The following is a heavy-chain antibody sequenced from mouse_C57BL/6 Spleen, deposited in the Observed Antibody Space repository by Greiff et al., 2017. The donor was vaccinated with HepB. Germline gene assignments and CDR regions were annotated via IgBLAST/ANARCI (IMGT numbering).Heavy chain of an antibody. J-gene: IGHJ2*01. CDR1: GYTFTSYW. Sequence: QVQLQQSGAELVRPGSSVKLSCKASGYTFTSYWMHWVKQRPIQGLEWIGNIDPSDSETHYNQKFKDKATLTVDKSSSTAYMQLSSLTSEDSAVYYCARSKGGYFDYWGQGTTLTVSS. CDR2: IDPSDSET. V-gene: IGHV1-52*01. CDR3: ARSKGGYFDY.